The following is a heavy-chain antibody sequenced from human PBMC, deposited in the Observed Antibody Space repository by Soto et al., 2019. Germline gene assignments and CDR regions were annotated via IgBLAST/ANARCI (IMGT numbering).Heavy chain of an antibody. J-gene: IGHJ4*01. CDR3: ARGSRWLVHAIIDD. CDR1: GYTFTSNG. CDR2: ISAYSGNT. V-gene: IGHV1-18*04. Sequence: SVKVSFKASGYTFTSNGISWVRQAPVQGLEWMGWISAYSGNTNYAQKLQGRVTMTRDTSTSTAYMELRSLRPDDTAVYYCARGSRWLVHAIIDDWGQGTLVTVYS. D-gene: IGHD6-19*01.